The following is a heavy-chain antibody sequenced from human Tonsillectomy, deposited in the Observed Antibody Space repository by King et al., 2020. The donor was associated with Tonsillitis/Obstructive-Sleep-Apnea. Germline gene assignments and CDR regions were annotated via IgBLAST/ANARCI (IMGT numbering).Heavy chain of an antibody. D-gene: IGHD3-10*01. Sequence: QLQESGPGLVKPSETLSLTCTVSGGSISSSSYYWGWIRQPPGKGLEWIGSIYYSGSTYYNPSLKSRVTISVDTSKNQFSLKLSSVTAADTAVYYCARSHNMVRGVIHWFDPWGQGTLVTVSS. J-gene: IGHJ5*02. CDR3: ARSHNMVRGVIHWFDP. CDR1: GGSISSSSYY. V-gene: IGHV4-39*01. CDR2: IYYSGST.